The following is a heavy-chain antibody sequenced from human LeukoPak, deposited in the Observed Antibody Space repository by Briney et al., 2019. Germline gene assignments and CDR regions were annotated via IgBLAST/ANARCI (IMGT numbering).Heavy chain of an antibody. CDR2: ISSSSSYI. J-gene: IGHJ3*02. V-gene: IGHV3-21*01. CDR3: ARDRYYGSGSYRPVVAFDI. D-gene: IGHD3-10*01. CDR1: GFTFSSYS. Sequence: GGSLRLSCAASGFTFSSYSMNWVRQAPGKGLEWVSSISSSSSYINYADSVKGRFTISRDNAKNSLYLQMNSLRAEDTAVYYCARDRYYGSGSYRPVVAFDIWGQGTMVTVSS.